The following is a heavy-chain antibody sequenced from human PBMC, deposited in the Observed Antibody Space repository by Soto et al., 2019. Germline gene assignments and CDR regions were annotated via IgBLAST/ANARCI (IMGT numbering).Heavy chain of an antibody. V-gene: IGHV2-5*02. CDR3: AHSPCSGGTCYLFDH. Sequence: QITLKESGPTLVKPTQTLTLTCTVSGFSLTTSGVGVGWIRQPPGKAPEWLALIYWDGIERYSPSLRGRLTITMDTSKNQVVLTMTTMDPVDTATYYCAHSPCSGGTCYLFDHWGQGTPVIVSS. D-gene: IGHD2-15*01. CDR1: GFSLTTSGVG. CDR2: IYWDGIE. J-gene: IGHJ4*02.